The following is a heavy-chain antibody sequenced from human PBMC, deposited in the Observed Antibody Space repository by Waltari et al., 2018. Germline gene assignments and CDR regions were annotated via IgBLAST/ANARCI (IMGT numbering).Heavy chain of an antibody. Sequence: QVQLVQSGAEVKKPGSSVKVSCKASGGTFSSYAISWVRQAPGQGLEWMGGIIPIFGTANDAQKFQGRVTITADESTSTAYMELSSLRSEDTAVYYCARANLQLGDYYYYGMDVWGQGTTVTVSS. D-gene: IGHD4-4*01. CDR1: GGTFSSYA. V-gene: IGHV1-69*12. J-gene: IGHJ6*02. CDR3: ARANLQLGDYYYYGMDV. CDR2: IIPIFGTA.